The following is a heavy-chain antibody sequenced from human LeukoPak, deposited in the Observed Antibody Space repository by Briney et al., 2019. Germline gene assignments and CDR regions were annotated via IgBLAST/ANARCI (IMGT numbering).Heavy chain of an antibody. CDR1: GGSVSNNYYY. V-gene: IGHV4-61*01. J-gene: IGHJ4*02. CDR3: ARSGTTVTKGPFEY. D-gene: IGHD4-17*01. Sequence: SETLSLTCTVSGGSVSNNYYYWSWIRQPPGRGLEWIGYIHYSGNTNYNPSLKSRVTISVDAYKTQFSLRLTSVTAADTAVYYCARSGTTVTKGPFEYWGQGTLVTVSS. CDR2: IHYSGNT.